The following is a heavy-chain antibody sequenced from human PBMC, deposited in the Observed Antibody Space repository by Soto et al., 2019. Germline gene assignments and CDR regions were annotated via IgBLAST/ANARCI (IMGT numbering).Heavy chain of an antibody. CDR2: INPSGGST. D-gene: IGHD2-15*01. Sequence: QVQLVQSGAEVKKPGASVKVSCKASGYTFTNYYMHWVRQAPGQGLEWMGIINPSGGSTTYAQKFQGRDTMTRDTSTSTVHMELSSLRSEDTAVYYCARDFSPVPDGTWELLFDYWGQGTLVTVSS. CDR3: ARDFSPVPDGTWELLFDY. J-gene: IGHJ4*02. V-gene: IGHV1-46*03. CDR1: GYTFTNYY.